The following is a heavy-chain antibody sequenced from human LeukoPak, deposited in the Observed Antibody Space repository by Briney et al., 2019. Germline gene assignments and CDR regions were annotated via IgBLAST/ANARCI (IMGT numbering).Heavy chain of an antibody. CDR2: ISSSSSYI. J-gene: IGHJ4*02. CDR3: ARGGSVLRYFDSSRTMDY. CDR1: GFTFSSYS. D-gene: IGHD3-9*01. Sequence: GGSLRLSCAASGFTFSSYSMNWVRQAPGKGLEWVSSISSSSSYIYYADSVKGRFTISRDNAKNSLYLQMNSLRAEDTAVYYCARGGSVLRYFDSSRTMDYWGQGTLVTVSS. V-gene: IGHV3-21*04.